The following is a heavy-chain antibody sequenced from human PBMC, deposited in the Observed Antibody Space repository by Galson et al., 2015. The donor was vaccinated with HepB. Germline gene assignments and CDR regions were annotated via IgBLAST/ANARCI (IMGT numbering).Heavy chain of an antibody. Sequence: SLRLSCAASGFTFNSYEMNWVRQAPGKGLEWVSYISSSGSTIYYADSVKGRFTISRDNAKNSLYLQMNSLRAEDTAAYYCARFLKGRNQYYFDYWGQGTLVTVSS. V-gene: IGHV3-48*03. D-gene: IGHD1-14*01. CDR1: GFTFNSYE. CDR3: ARFLKGRNQYYFDY. CDR2: ISSSGSTI. J-gene: IGHJ4*02.